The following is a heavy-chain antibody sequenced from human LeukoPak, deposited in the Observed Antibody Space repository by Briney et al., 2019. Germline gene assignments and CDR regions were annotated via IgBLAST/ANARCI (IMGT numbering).Heavy chain of an antibody. CDR2: MYHSGST. CDR3: AREATDYYGSGSYGWFDP. Sequence: SETLSLTCAVSGGSFSSGGYSWSWIRQPPGKGLEWIRYMYHSGSTYYNPSLKSRVTISVDRSKNQFSLKLSSVTAADTAVYYCAREATDYYGSGSYGWFDPWGQGTLVTVSS. J-gene: IGHJ5*02. D-gene: IGHD3-10*01. V-gene: IGHV4-30-2*01. CDR1: GGSFSSGGYS.